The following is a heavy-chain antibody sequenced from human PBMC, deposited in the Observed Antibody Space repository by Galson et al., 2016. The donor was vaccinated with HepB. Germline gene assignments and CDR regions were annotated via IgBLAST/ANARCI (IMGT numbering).Heavy chain of an antibody. CDR2: ITPFNGNT. D-gene: IGHD6-6*01. Sequence: SVKVSCKASGYTFTYRYLHWVRQAPGQALEWMGWITPFNGNTNYAQKFQDRVTSTRDRSMSTAYMELSSLRSEDSAISYCARSEYSSSFDYWGQGTLVTVSS. V-gene: IGHV1-45*02. J-gene: IGHJ4*02. CDR3: ARSEYSSSFDY. CDR1: GYTFTYRY.